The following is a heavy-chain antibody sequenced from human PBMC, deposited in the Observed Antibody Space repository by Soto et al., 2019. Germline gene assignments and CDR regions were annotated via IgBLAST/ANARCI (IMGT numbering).Heavy chain of an antibody. J-gene: IGHJ6*02. D-gene: IGHD6-13*01. CDR2: ISAYNGNT. Sequence: ASLKVSCKASGYTFTSYGISWVRQAPGQGLEWMGWISAYNGNTNYAQKLQGRVTMTTDTSTSTAYMELRSLRSDDTAVYYCARGPWAAAAGTGYYYYYGMDVWGQGTTVTVSS. CDR1: GYTFTSYG. V-gene: IGHV1-18*01. CDR3: ARGPWAAAAGTGYYYYYGMDV.